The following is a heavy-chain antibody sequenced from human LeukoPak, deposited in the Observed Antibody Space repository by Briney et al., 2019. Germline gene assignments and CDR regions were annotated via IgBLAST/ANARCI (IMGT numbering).Heavy chain of an antibody. CDR1: GYTFSDYY. Sequence: VKVSCKASGYTFSDYYMHWVRQAPGQGLEWMGGIIPIFGTANYAQKFQGRVTITADKSTSTAYMELSSLRSEDTAVYYCASPTIDYVENLDRFDYWGQGTLVTVSS. D-gene: IGHD4-17*01. CDR2: IIPIFGTA. CDR3: ASPTIDYVENLDRFDY. V-gene: IGHV1-69*13. J-gene: IGHJ4*02.